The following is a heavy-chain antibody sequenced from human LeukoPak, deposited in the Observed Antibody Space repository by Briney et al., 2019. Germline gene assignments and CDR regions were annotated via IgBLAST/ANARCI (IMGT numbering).Heavy chain of an antibody. CDR2: ISAYNGNT. Sequence: GASVKVSCKASGYTFTSYGISWVRQAPGQELEWMGWISAYNGNTNYAQKLPGRVTMTTDTSTSTAYMELRSLRSDDTAVYYCARDLAPWVYRKYYFDYWGQGTLVTVSS. V-gene: IGHV1-18*01. J-gene: IGHJ4*02. CDR3: ARDLAPWVYRKYYFDY. CDR1: GYTFTSYG. D-gene: IGHD1-26*01.